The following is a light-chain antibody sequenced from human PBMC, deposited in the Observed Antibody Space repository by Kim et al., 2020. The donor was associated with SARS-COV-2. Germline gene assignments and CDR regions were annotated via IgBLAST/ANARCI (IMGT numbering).Light chain of an antibody. Sequence: QSVTISCTGTSRDVGGYNYVSWYQQYPGKAPKLMIYDVIKRPSGVPDRFSGSKSGNTASLTISGLQAEDEAAYYCCSYAGGYTQVAFGGGTKLTVL. V-gene: IGLV2-11*01. CDR1: SRDVGGYNY. J-gene: IGLJ2*01. CDR3: CSYAGGYTQVA. CDR2: DVI.